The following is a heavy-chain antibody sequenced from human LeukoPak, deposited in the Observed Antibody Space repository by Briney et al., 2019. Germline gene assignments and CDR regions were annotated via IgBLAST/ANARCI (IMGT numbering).Heavy chain of an antibody. Sequence: GGSLRVSCAASGFTFSNYWMSWVRQAPGKGLEWVANIKQDGSEKCYVDSVKGRFTISRDNAKNSLYLQMNSLRAEDTAVYYCARDVRQWLVGGYFDYWGQGTLVTVSS. V-gene: IGHV3-7*01. CDR2: IKQDGSEK. J-gene: IGHJ4*02. D-gene: IGHD6-19*01. CDR3: ARDVRQWLVGGYFDY. CDR1: GFTFSNYW.